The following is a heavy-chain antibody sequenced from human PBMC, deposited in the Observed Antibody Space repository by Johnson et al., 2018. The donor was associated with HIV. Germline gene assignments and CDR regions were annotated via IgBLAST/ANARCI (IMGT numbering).Heavy chain of an antibody. CDR2: IRYDGSTK. CDR1: GFTFSSYG. Sequence: VQLVESGGGVVQPGGSLRLSCAASGFTFSSYGMHWVRQAPGKGLEWVAFIRYDGSTKYYADSVKGRFTISRDNSKNTLYLQMNSLRVEDTAVYYCVRDADDAFDVWGQGTMVTVSS. J-gene: IGHJ3*01. CDR3: VRDADDAFDV. V-gene: IGHV3-30*02.